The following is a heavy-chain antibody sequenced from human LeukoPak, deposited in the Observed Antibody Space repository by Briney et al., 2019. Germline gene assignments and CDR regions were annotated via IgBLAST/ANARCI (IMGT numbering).Heavy chain of an antibody. CDR1: GFTFSNFG. J-gene: IGHJ4*02. CDR3: AKVEMSTSPGGIDY. CDR2: IRYDGTNK. D-gene: IGHD5-24*01. Sequence: GGPLRLSCAASGFTFSNFGMHWVRQAPGKGLEWVTFIRYDGTNKYYADSVKGRFTISRDNFNNTLYLQMNSLRVEDTAMYYCAKVEMSTSPGGIDYWGQGTLVTVSS. V-gene: IGHV3-30*02.